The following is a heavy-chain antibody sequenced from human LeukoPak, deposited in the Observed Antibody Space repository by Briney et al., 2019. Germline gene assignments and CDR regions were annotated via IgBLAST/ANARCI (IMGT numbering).Heavy chain of an antibody. CDR1: GGSISSSSYY. CDR3: ARLRGDPVLRYLDWLRFSWFDP. J-gene: IGHJ5*02. D-gene: IGHD3-9*01. CDR2: IYYSGST. V-gene: IGHV4-39*01. Sequence: SETLSLTCTVSGGSISSSSYYWGWIRQPPGKGLEWIGSIYYSGSTYYNPSLKSRVTISVDTSKNQFSLKLSSVTAADTAVYYCARLRGDPVLRYLDWLRFSWFDPWGQGTLVTVSS.